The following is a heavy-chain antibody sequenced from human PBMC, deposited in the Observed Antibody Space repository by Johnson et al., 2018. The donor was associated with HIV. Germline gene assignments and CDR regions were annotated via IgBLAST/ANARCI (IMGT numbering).Heavy chain of an antibody. CDR2: ISSNGGST. CDR1: GFTFSSYA. CDR3: ASSYCSCGSCYLGAFDI. D-gene: IGHD2-15*01. V-gene: IGHV3-64*01. J-gene: IGHJ3*02. Sequence: VQLVESGGGVVQPGRSLRLSCAASGFTFSSYAMHWVRQAPGKGLEYVSAISSNGGSTYYANSVKGRFTISRDNSKNTLYLQMNSLRAGDTAVYYCASSYCSCGSCYLGAFDIWGQGTMVTVSS.